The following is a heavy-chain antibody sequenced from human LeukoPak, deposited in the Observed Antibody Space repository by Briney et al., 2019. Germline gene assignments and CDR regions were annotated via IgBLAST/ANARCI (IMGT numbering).Heavy chain of an antibody. CDR3: ARDRYYDFWSGSHYFDY. D-gene: IGHD3-3*01. V-gene: IGHV1-3*03. CDR1: GYTFTSYA. CDR2: INAGNGNT. J-gene: IGHJ4*02. Sequence: ASVKVSCKASGYTFTSYAMHWVRQAPGQRLEWMGWINAGNGNTKYSQEFQGRVTITRDTSASTAYMELSSLRSEDMAVYYCARDRYYDFWSGSHYFDYWGQGTLVTVSS.